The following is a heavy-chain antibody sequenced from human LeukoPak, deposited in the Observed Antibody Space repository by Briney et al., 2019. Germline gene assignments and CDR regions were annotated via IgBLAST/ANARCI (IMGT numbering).Heavy chain of an antibody. Sequence: GGSLRLSCAASGFTFSNAGMTWVRQAPGKGLEWVGRIKSIRDGGTTDYGVPVKGRFTISRDDSKNTLYLQMNSLKPEDTAVYYCTTRGYYDFLTGYYWDYWGQGTLVPVSS. J-gene: IGHJ4*02. CDR2: IKSIRDGGTT. CDR1: GFTFSNAG. D-gene: IGHD3-9*01. V-gene: IGHV3-15*01. CDR3: TTRGYYDFLTGYYWDY.